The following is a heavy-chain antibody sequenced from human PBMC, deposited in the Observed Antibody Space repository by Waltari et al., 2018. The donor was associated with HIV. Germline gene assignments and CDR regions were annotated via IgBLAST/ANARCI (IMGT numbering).Heavy chain of an antibody. CDR3: ARVAQYQYDFWSGYRFDY. J-gene: IGHJ4*02. V-gene: IGHV1-18*01. CDR1: GYTFTSYG. D-gene: IGHD3-3*01. Sequence: QVQLVQSGAEVKKPGASVKVSCKASGYTFTSYGISVVRQAPVQGLEWMGWISSYHGNTNYAQHLQGRVTLTTDTSTSTAYMELRSLRSDDTAVYFCARVAQYQYDFWSGYRFDYWGQGTLVTVSS. CDR2: ISSYHGNT.